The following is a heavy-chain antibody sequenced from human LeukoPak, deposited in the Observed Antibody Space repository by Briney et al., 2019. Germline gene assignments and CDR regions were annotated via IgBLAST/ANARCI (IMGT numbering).Heavy chain of an antibody. V-gene: IGHV3-48*02. J-gene: IGHJ3*02. Sequence: QSGVSVRLPCAASGFTYKSYSKIGLRQAPGKGLVWVSYFSSSSSSIKYADSVEGRFTISRDNAKNSLYLQMNSLRDEDTAVYYCARDRYSSGWFGAFDIWGQGTMVTVSS. CDR2: FSSSSSSI. CDR1: GFTYKSYS. D-gene: IGHD6-19*01. CDR3: ARDRYSSGWFGAFDI.